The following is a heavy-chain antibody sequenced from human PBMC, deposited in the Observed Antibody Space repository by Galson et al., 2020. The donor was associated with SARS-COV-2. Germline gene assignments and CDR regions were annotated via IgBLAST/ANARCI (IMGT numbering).Heavy chain of an antibody. CDR3: ARPALLGAIHGWVDP. CDR1: GGSISITSCY. J-gene: IGHJ5*02. Sequence: ETSETLSLTCTVSGGSISITSCYWGWIRQPPGKGLEWIGSIYYSGNTYYNPSLKTRVTISVDTSKNQFSLKLSSVTAADPAIYYCARPALLGAIHGWVDPWGPGTLVTVAS. D-gene: IGHD1-26*01. CDR2: IYYSGNT. V-gene: IGHV4-39*01.